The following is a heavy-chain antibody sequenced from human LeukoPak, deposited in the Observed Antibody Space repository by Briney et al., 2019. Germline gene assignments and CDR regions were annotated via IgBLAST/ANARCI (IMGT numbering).Heavy chain of an antibody. CDR2: IKQDGSEK. J-gene: IGHJ4*02. V-gene: IGHV3-7*01. CDR1: GFTFSSYW. D-gene: IGHD3-3*01. Sequence: GGSLRLSCAASGFTFSSYWMSWVRQAPGKGLEWVANIKQDGSEKYYVDSVKGRFTISRDNAKNSLYLQMNSLRAEDTAVYYCARAFTIFGVVIISEFDYWGQGTLVTVSS. CDR3: ARAFTIFGVVIISEFDY.